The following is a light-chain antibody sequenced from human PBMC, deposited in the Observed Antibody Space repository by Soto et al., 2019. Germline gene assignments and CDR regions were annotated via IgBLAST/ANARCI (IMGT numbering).Light chain of an antibody. CDR3: QQANSFPLT. CDR1: QSISSW. J-gene: IGKJ4*01. V-gene: IGKV1-5*01. CDR2: DAS. Sequence: DIQMTQSPSTLSASVGDRVTISWRSSQSISSWLARYQQKPGKAPKLLIYDASSLESGVPSRFSGSGSGTDFTLTISSLQPEDFATYYCQQANSFPLTFGGGTKVDIK.